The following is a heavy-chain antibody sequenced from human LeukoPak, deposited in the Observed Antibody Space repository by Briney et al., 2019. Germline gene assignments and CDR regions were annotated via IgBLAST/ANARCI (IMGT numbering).Heavy chain of an antibody. CDR1: GGSISSSSYY. J-gene: IGHJ6*02. CDR3: AREPGGNPNYGMDV. D-gene: IGHD4-23*01. CDR2: IYYSGST. Sequence: SETLSLTCTVSGGSISSSSYYWGWIRQPPGKGLEWIGSIYYSGSTYYNPSLKSRVTISVDTSKNQFSLKLSSVTAADTAVYYCAREPGGNPNYGMDVWGQGTTVTVSS. V-gene: IGHV4-39*07.